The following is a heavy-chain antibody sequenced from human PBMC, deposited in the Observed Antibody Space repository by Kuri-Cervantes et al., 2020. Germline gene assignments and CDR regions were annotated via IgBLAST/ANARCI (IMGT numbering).Heavy chain of an antibody. D-gene: IGHD2-15*01. CDR1: GFTFSSYA. V-gene: IGHV3-23*01. J-gene: IGHJ4*02. CDR2: ISGSGGST. Sequence: GESLKISCAASGFTFSSYAMSWVRQAPGKGLEWVSAISGSGGSTYYADSVKGRFTISRDNAKNSLYLQMNSLRAEDTALYHCARRYCSGGSCYLFDYWGQGTLVTVSS. CDR3: ARRYCSGGSCYLFDY.